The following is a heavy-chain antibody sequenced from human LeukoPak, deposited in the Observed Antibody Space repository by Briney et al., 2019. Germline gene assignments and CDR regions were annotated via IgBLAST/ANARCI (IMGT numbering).Heavy chain of an antibody. CDR2: IYYSGST. J-gene: IGHJ6*03. D-gene: IGHD2-2*01. V-gene: IGHV4-59*01. CDR1: GGSISSYY. Sequence: PSETLSLTCTVSGGSISSYYWSWIRQPPGKGLEWIGYIYYSGSTNYNPSLKSRVTISVDTSKNQFSLKLSSVTAADTAVYYCARLGTSFGTRAEPMDVWGKGTTVTISS. CDR3: ARLGTSFGTRAEPMDV.